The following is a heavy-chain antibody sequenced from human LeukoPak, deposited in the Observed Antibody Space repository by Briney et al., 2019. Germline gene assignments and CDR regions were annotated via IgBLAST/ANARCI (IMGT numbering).Heavy chain of an antibody. V-gene: IGHV3-53*01. D-gene: IGHD3-10*01. CDR3: ATLWYDGMDV. CDR1: GFTVSSNY. CDR2: IYSGGST. Sequence: GGSLRLSCAASGFTVSSNYMSWVRQAPGKGLEWVSVIYSGGSTYYADSVKGRFTIPKHNSKNALYLQMNSLRAEDTAVYYCATLWYDGMDVWGQGTTVTVSS. J-gene: IGHJ6*02.